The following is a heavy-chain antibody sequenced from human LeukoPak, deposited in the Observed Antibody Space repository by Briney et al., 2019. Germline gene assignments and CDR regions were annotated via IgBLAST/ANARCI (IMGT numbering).Heavy chain of an antibody. J-gene: IGHJ5*02. CDR3: ARGGITMVRGVVTLNWFDP. CDR1: GYTFTSYG. D-gene: IGHD3-10*01. V-gene: IGHV1-18*04. CDR2: ISAYNGNT. Sequence: ASVKVSCKASGYTFTSYGISWVRQAPGQGLEWMGWISAYNGNTNYAQKLQGRVTMTTDTSTSTVYMELRSLRSDDTAVYYCARGGITMVRGVVTLNWFDPWGQGTLVTVSS.